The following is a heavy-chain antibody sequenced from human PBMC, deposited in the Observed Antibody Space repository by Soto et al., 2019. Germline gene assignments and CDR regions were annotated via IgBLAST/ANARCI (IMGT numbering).Heavy chain of an antibody. CDR1: GGSISSSSYY. J-gene: IGHJ5*02. V-gene: IGHV4-39*01. CDR3: ARHSRYCSGGSCYPAPGMT. CDR2: IYYSGGT. D-gene: IGHD2-15*01. Sequence: NPSETLSLTCTVSGGSISSSSYYWGWIRQPPGRGLEWIGSIYYSGGTYYNPSLKSRVTISVDTSKNQFSLKLSSVTAADTAVYYCARHSRYCSGGSCYPAPGMTWGQGTLVTVSS.